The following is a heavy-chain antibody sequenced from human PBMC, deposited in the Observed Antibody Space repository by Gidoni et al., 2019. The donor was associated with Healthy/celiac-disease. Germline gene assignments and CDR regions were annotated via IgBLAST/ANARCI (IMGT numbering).Heavy chain of an antibody. J-gene: IGHJ5*02. CDR3: ARVMFYDFWSGYLRLNWFDP. V-gene: IGHV4-59*01. Sequence: QVQLQESGPGLVKPSETLYLTCTVSGGSIRSSYWSWIRQPPGKGLEWSGYIYYSGSTNSHPSLKSLVTISVDTSKNQFSLKLSSVTAAYTAVYYCARVMFYDFWSGYLRLNWFDPWGQGTLVTVSS. D-gene: IGHD3-3*01. CDR2: IYYSGST. CDR1: GGSIRSSY.